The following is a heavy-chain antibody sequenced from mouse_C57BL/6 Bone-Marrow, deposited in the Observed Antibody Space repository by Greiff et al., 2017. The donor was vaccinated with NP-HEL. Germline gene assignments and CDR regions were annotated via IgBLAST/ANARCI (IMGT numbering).Heavy chain of an antibody. CDR3: TGLSSYGGYYFDY. V-gene: IGHV14-4*01. Sequence: EVQLQQSGAELVRPGASVKLSCTASGFNIKDDYMHWVKQRPEQGLEWIGWIDPENGDTEYASKFQGKATITADTSSNTAYLQLSSLTSEDTAVYYCTGLSSYGGYYFDYWGQGTTLTVSS. J-gene: IGHJ2*01. D-gene: IGHD1-1*01. CDR2: IDPENGDT. CDR1: GFNIKDDY.